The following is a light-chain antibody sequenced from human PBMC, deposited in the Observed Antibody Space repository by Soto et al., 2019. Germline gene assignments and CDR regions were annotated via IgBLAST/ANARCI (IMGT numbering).Light chain of an antibody. CDR3: QQSYSTPGFT. CDR1: QSISSY. CDR2: AAS. V-gene: IGKV1-39*01. J-gene: IGKJ3*01. Sequence: DIQMTQSPSSLSASVGDRVTITCRASQSISSYLNWYQQKPGKAPKLLIYAASSLQSGVTSRFSGSGSGTDFSLPISSLQPEEFATYYCQQSYSTPGFTFGPGTKVDIK.